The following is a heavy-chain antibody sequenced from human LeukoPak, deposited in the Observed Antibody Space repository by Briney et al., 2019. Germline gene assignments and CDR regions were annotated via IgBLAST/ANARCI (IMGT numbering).Heavy chain of an antibody. J-gene: IGHJ5*02. CDR2: ISGSGGST. V-gene: IGHV3-23*01. CDR1: GFTFSSYA. D-gene: IGHD3-10*01. Sequence: TGGSLRLSCAASGFTFSSYAMSWVRQAPGKGLEWVSAISGSGGSTYYADSVKGRFPISRDNSKNTLYLQMNSLRAEGTAVYYCAKVSWYYYGSGSYSWFDPWGQGTLVTVSS. CDR3: AKVSWYYYGSGSYSWFDP.